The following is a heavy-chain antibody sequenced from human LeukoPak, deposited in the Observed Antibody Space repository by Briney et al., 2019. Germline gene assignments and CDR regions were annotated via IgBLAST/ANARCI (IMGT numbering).Heavy chain of an antibody. D-gene: IGHD2-2*02. CDR3: ATGYCSTSCYTAGDYYYYMDV. Sequence: ASVKVSCKVSGYTLTELSMHWVRQAPGKGLEWMGGFDPEDGETIYAQKFQGRVTMTEDTSTDTAYMELSSLRSEDTAVYYCATGYCSTSCYTAGDYYYYMDVWGKGTTVTVSS. V-gene: IGHV1-24*01. CDR1: GYTLTELS. J-gene: IGHJ6*03. CDR2: FDPEDGET.